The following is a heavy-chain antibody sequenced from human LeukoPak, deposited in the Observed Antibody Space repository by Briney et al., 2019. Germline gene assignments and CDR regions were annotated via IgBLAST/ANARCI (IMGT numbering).Heavy chain of an antibody. CDR1: GFTFSSCA. CDR3: AKAYYDSSGYYSFDY. J-gene: IGHJ4*02. CDR2: ISGSGAST. V-gene: IGHV3-23*01. Sequence: GGSLRLSCAASGFTFSSCAVSWVRQAPGKGLEWVSGISGSGASTYYADSVRGRFTISRDNSKNTLYLQMNSLRAEDTAVYYCAKAYYDSSGYYSFDYWGQGTLVTVSS. D-gene: IGHD3-22*01.